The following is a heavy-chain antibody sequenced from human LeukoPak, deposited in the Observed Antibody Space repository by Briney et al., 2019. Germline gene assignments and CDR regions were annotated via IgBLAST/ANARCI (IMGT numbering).Heavy chain of an antibody. CDR1: GSNCAHHW. D-gene: IGHD2-21*02. Sequence: GASLLISGEGAGSNCAHHWSGCRRALPGEGLEWMGIIYPGDSATRYSPSFEGQVIISADESISTAYLRWSTMKASATAMYYCARLVTGAPFDYWGQGSLVTVSS. V-gene: IGHV5-51*01. CDR2: IYPGDSAT. CDR3: ARLVTGAPFDY. J-gene: IGHJ4*02.